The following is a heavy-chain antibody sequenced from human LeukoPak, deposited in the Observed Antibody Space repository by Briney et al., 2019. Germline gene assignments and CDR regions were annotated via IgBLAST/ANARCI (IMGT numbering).Heavy chain of an antibody. CDR2: ISGGGTT. CDR3: VRNLPMDY. Sequence: PGGSLRLSCSASGFTLSSYPMHWVRQAPGKGLEYVSSISGGGTTDYADSVRGRFTISRDNSKSTLYLQMSSLSPEDTAVYYCVRNLPMDYWGQGTLVTVSS. V-gene: IGHV3-64D*06. J-gene: IGHJ4*02. CDR1: GFTLSSYP. D-gene: IGHD1-14*01.